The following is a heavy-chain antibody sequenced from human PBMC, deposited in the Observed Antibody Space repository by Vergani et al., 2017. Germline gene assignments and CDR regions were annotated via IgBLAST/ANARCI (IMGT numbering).Heavy chain of an antibody. CDR3: ASMYSSSWYDYYYYGMDV. CDR1: GFTFSSYS. Sequence: EVQLVESGGGLVKPGGSLRLSCAASGFTFSSYSMNWVRQAPGKGLEWVSSISSSSSYIYYADSVKGRFTISRDNAKNSLYLQMNSLRAEDTAVYYCASMYSSSWYDYYYYGMDVWGQXP. CDR2: ISSSSSYI. J-gene: IGHJ6*02. D-gene: IGHD6-13*01. V-gene: IGHV3-21*01.